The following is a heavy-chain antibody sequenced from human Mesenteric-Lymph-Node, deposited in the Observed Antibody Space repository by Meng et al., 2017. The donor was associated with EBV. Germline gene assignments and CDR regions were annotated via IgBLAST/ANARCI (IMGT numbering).Heavy chain of an antibody. V-gene: IGHV4-39*01. J-gene: IGHJ4*02. CDR2: IFNTAGT. CDR1: GGSIRSNSDF. D-gene: IGHD3-16*02. Sequence: QMRLSESGPGLVEPAETLSVSGIVSGGSIRSNSDFWAWIRQPPGGGLEWIGSIFNTAGTYYNPSLKSRVTISVDTSKNQFSLNLSSVTAADTAVYYCANTYRSNNLYFDYWGQGTLVTVSS. CDR3: ANTYRSNNLYFDY.